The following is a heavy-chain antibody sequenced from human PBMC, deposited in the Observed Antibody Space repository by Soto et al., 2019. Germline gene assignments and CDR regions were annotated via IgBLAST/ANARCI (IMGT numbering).Heavy chain of an antibody. CDR3: AKALIAAAGTGSYFDY. D-gene: IGHD6-13*01. V-gene: IGHV3-30*02. J-gene: IGHJ4*02. Sequence: DSVKGRFTISRDNYKNTLYLQMNSLRAEDTAVYYCAKALIAAAGTGSYFDYWGQGTLVTVSS.